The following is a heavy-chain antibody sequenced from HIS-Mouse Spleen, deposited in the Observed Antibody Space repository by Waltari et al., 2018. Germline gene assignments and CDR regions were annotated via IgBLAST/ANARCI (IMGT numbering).Heavy chain of an antibody. Sequence: QVQLVQSGAEVKKPGASVKVSCKASGYTFTGYYMPWVRQAPGQGLEWMGWINPNSGGTNYAQKFQGRVTMTRDTSISTAYMELSRLRSDDTAVYYCARVSHNWNYETAFDIWGQGTMVTVSS. CDR1: GYTFTGYY. V-gene: IGHV1-2*02. CDR2: INPNSGGT. J-gene: IGHJ3*02. CDR3: ARVSHNWNYETAFDI. D-gene: IGHD1-7*01.